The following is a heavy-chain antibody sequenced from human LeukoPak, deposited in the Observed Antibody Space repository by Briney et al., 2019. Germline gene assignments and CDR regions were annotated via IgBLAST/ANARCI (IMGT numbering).Heavy chain of an antibody. CDR1: GYTFTGYY. CDR2: INPNSGGT. D-gene: IGHD6-19*01. Sequence: ASVKVSCKASGYTFTGYYMHSVRQAPGQGLEWMGWINPNSGGTNYAQKFQGRVTMTRDTSISTAYMELSRLRSDDTAVYYCARHLPYSSGWDPEDYWGQGTLVTVSS. CDR3: ARHLPYSSGWDPEDY. J-gene: IGHJ4*02. V-gene: IGHV1-2*02.